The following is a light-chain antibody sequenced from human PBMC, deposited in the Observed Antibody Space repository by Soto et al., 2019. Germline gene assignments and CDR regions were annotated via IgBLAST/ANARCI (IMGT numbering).Light chain of an antibody. CDR3: QQSDSTPYT. CDR1: QSISTY. Sequence: DIQMTQSPSSLAASVGARVTITCRASQSISTYLNWYQQKPGKAPKVLIFDASRLQSGVASRFSGSGSGTDFTLTIASLQPEDFSTYYCQQSDSTPYTFGQGTKVEI. CDR2: DAS. J-gene: IGKJ2*01. V-gene: IGKV1-39*01.